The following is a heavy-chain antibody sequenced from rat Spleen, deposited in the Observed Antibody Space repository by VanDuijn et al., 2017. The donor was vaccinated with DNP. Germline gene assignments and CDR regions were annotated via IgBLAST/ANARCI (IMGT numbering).Heavy chain of an antibody. Sequence: EVQLVESGGGLVQPGRSLKLSCAASGFTFSDYNMAWVRQAPKKGLEWVATIIYDGSRTYYRDSVKGRFTISRDNAKSTLYRQMDSLRSEDTATNYCARQGYNSGYGGWFAYWGQGTLVTVSS. V-gene: IGHV5S10*01. CDR3: ARQGYNSGYGGWFAY. CDR1: GFTFSDYN. CDR2: IIYDGSRT. J-gene: IGHJ3*01. D-gene: IGHD4-3*01.